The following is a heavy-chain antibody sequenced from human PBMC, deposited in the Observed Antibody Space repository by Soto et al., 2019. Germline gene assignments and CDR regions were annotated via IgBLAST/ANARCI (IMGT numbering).Heavy chain of an antibody. Sequence: SETLSLTCTVSGGSISSYYWSWIRQPPGKGLEWIGYIYYSGSTNYNPSLKSRVTISVDTSKNQFSLKLSSVTAADTAVYYCAREGGVHSSSWYWFDPWGQGTLVTV. CDR1: GGSISSYY. CDR3: AREGGVHSSSWYWFDP. J-gene: IGHJ5*02. D-gene: IGHD6-13*01. V-gene: IGHV4-59*01. CDR2: IYYSGST.